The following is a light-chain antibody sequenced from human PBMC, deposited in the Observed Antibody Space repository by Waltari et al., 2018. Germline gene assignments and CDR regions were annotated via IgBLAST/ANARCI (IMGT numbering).Light chain of an antibody. Sequence: DIQLTQSPSFLSASVGDKVTITCRASQGIASYLAWYQQKPGKAPKLLIYAASTLQSGVPSRFRGTGSGTEFSLTISSLQPEDFATYYCQQLNIYPFSFGPGTKVDIK. CDR3: QQLNIYPFS. CDR2: AAS. J-gene: IGKJ3*01. CDR1: QGIASY. V-gene: IGKV1-9*01.